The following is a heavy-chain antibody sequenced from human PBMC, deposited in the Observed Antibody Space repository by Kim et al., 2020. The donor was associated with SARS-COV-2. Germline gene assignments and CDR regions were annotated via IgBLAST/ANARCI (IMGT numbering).Heavy chain of an antibody. CDR3: AKDQDDFWSGYYNPPIDY. J-gene: IGHJ4*02. D-gene: IGHD3-3*01. CDR2: ISYDGSNK. CDR1: GFTFSSYG. Sequence: WGSLRLSCAASGFTFSSYGMHWVRQAPGKGLEWVAVISYDGSNKYYADSVKGRFTISRDNSKNTLYLQMNSLRAEDTAVYYCAKDQDDFWSGYYNPPIDYWGQGTLVTVSS. V-gene: IGHV3-30*18.